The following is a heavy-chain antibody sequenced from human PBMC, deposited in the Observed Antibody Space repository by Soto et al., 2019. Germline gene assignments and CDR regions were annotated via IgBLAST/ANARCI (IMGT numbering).Heavy chain of an antibody. J-gene: IGHJ6*02. D-gene: IGHD2-15*01. Sequence: QVQLVESGGGVVQPGRSLRLSCAASGFTFSSYGMHWVRQAPGKGLEWVAVIWYDGSNKYYADSVKGRFTISRDNSKNTLYLQMNSLRAEDTAVYYCARGGERRDRSGGSCYSESRYYYGMDVWGQGTTVTVSS. CDR1: GFTFSSYG. CDR2: IWYDGSNK. V-gene: IGHV3-33*01. CDR3: ARGGERRDRSGGSCYSESRYYYGMDV.